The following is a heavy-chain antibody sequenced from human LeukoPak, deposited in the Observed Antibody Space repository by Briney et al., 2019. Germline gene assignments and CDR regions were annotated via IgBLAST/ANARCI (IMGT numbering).Heavy chain of an antibody. V-gene: IGHV1-69*06. CDR1: GGTFSSYA. J-gene: IGHJ4*02. Sequence: ASVKVSCKGSGGTFSSYAISWVRQAPGQGLEWMGGIIPIFGTANYAQKFQGRVTITADKSTSTAYMELSSLRSEDTAVYYCARQRAKYCSGGSCYDDTIDYWGQGTLITVSS. D-gene: IGHD2-15*01. CDR2: IIPIFGTA. CDR3: ARQRAKYCSGGSCYDDTIDY.